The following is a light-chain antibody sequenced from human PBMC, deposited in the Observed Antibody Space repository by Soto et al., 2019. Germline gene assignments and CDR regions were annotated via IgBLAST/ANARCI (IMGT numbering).Light chain of an antibody. J-gene: IGKJ4*01. CDR2: DAS. V-gene: IGKV1D-13*01. CDR1: QSISSY. Sequence: ALPITQSPPSLSASVRDRVTITCRASQSISSYLNWYKKKQGRAPKFLIYDASSLESGVPSRFRGSGSGTEFTLTISNLQPDDFATYYCQQYDNYPLTFGGGTKVDIK. CDR3: QQYDNYPLT.